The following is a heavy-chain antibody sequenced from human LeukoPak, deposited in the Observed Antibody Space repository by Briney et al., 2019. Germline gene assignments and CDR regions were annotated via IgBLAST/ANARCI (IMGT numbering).Heavy chain of an antibody. CDR1: GFTFSSYS. CDR2: ISSSSSYI. V-gene: IGHV3-21*01. D-gene: IGHD1-26*01. CDR3: AKDLFAMTQWEQLGY. J-gene: IGHJ4*02. Sequence: GGSLRLSCAASGFTFSSYSMNWVRQAPGKGLEWVSSISSSSSYIYYADSVKGRFTISRDNSKNTLYLQMNSLRAEDTAVYYCAKDLFAMTQWEQLGYWGQGTLVTVSS.